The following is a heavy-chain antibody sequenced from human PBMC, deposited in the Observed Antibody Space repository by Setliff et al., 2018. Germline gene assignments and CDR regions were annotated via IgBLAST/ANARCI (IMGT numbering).Heavy chain of an antibody. J-gene: IGHJ5*02. D-gene: IGHD3-3*01. CDR2: IYPGDSDT. CDR1: GYSFTSYW. V-gene: IGHV5-51*01. CDR3: ARSRSNFWSGYFNWFDP. Sequence: PGESLKISCKGSGYSFTSYWIGWVRQMPGKGLEWMGIIYPGDSDTRYSPSFQGQVTISADKSISTAYLQWRSLKASDTAFYYCARSRSNFWSGYFNWFDPWGQGTLVTVSS.